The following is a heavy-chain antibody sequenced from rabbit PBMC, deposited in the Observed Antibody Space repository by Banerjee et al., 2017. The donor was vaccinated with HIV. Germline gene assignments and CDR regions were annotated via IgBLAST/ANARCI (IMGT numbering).Heavy chain of an antibody. CDR3: ARGVYIGGTIPTYFNL. Sequence: QEQLEESGGDLVKPEGSLTLTCTASGFSFSNGYDMCWVRQAPGKGLEWIACINTGSSGAYYASWAKGRFTISKTSSTTVTLQMTSLTAADTATYFCARGVYIGGTIPTYFNLWGQGTLVTVS. D-gene: IGHD1-1*01. V-gene: IGHV1S45*01. J-gene: IGHJ4*01. CDR2: INTGSSGA. CDR1: GFSFSNGYD.